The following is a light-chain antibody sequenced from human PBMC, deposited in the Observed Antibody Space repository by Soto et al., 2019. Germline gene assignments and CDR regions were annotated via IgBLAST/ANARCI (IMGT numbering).Light chain of an antibody. CDR3: QQYNNWPPAFP. Sequence: EIVMTQSPATLSVSPGERATLSCRASQSVSRNLAWYQQKPGQAPRLLIYGASTRATGIPARFSGSGSGTEFTLTISSLQSEDFAVYYCQQYNNWPPAFPFGQGTKVEIK. V-gene: IGKV3-15*01. CDR1: QSVSRN. CDR2: GAS. J-gene: IGKJ1*01.